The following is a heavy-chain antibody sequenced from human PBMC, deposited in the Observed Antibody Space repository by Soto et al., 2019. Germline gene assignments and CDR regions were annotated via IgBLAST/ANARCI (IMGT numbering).Heavy chain of an antibody. CDR1: GFTFSSYN. V-gene: IGHV3-30*18. CDR2: ISYDGGNK. CDR3: AKFRGTGYPPTLDY. D-gene: IGHD3-9*01. J-gene: IGHJ4*02. Sequence: QVQLVESGGGVVQPGRSLRLSCAASGFTFSSYNMHWVRQAPGKGLEWVAVISYDGGNKYYADSVRGRFTISRDNSKNMLYLQMNSLRAEDTAVYYCAKFRGTGYPPTLDYWGQGTLVTVSS.